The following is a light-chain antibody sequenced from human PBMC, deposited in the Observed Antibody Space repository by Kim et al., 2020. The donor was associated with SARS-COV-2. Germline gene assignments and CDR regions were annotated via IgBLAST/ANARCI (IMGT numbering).Light chain of an antibody. V-gene: IGKV3-15*01. Sequence: VSPGEGVTISCRASQRINNNLAWYHQKPGQAPRLVIYGASTRATGIPARFSGSGSGTEFTLTISSLQPEDSAVYYCKQYYLWPRTFGVGTKVDIK. J-gene: IGKJ4*02. CDR1: QRINNN. CDR2: GAS. CDR3: KQYYLWPRT.